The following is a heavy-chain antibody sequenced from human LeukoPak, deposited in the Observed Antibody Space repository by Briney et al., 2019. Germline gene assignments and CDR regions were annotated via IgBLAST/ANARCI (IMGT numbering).Heavy chain of an antibody. D-gene: IGHD3-22*01. J-gene: IGHJ4*02. Sequence: GGSLRLSCAASGFTVSSNYMSWVRQAPGKGLEWVSVIYSGGNTYYADSVKGRFTISRDNSKNTLYLQMNSLRAEDTAVYYCARAVSSGYGPFDYWGQGTLVTVSS. CDR1: GFTVSSNY. CDR3: ARAVSSGYGPFDY. V-gene: IGHV3-53*01. CDR2: IYSGGNT.